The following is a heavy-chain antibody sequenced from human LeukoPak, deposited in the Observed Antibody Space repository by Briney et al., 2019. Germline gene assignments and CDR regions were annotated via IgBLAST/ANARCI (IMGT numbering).Heavy chain of an antibody. V-gene: IGHV3-48*01. CDR3: ARLNLRALGAFDI. D-gene: IGHD3-16*01. CDR2: ISSSSRTI. CDR1: GFTFSSYR. Sequence: GGSLRLSCAASGFTFSSYRMNWVRQAPGKWLEWVVYISSSSRTIYYADSVKGRFTMSRDNAKNSLFLQMNSLRAEDTAVYYCARLNLRALGAFDIWGQGTMVTVSS. J-gene: IGHJ3*02.